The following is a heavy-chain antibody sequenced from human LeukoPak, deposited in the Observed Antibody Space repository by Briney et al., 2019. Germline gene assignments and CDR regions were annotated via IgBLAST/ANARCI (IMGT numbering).Heavy chain of an antibody. Sequence: GGSLRLSCAASGFTFSSYSMNWVRQAPGKGLEWVSSISSSSSYIYYADSVKGRFTISRDNATNSLYLQMNSLRAEDTAVYYCASPTVEMATTDALDIWGQGTMVTVSS. J-gene: IGHJ3*02. D-gene: IGHD5-24*01. V-gene: IGHV3-21*01. CDR2: ISSSSSYI. CDR1: GFTFSSYS. CDR3: ASPTVEMATTDALDI.